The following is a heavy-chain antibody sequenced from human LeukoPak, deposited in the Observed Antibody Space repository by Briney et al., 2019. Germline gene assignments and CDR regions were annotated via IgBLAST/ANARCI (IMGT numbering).Heavy chain of an antibody. Sequence: PGGSLRLSCAASGLTFSSYAMSWVRQAPGKGLEWVSAISGSGGSTYYADSVKGRFTISRDNSKNTLYLQMNSLRAEDTAVYYCANPGPRVLRFLEWLPSQVDYWGQGTLVTVSS. V-gene: IGHV3-23*01. CDR1: GLTFSSYA. CDR3: ANPGPRVLRFLEWLPSQVDY. J-gene: IGHJ4*02. CDR2: ISGSGGST. D-gene: IGHD3-3*01.